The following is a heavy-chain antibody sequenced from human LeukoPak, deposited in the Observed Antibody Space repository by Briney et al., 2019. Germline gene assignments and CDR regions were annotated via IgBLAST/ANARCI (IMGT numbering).Heavy chain of an antibody. V-gene: IGHV4-34*01. CDR2: INHSGGT. D-gene: IGHD3-3*01. J-gene: IGHJ3*02. CDR3: ARGPYYDFWSGFGAFDI. Sequence: SETLSLTCAVYGGSFSGYYWSWIRQPPGKGLEWIGEINHSGGTNYNPSLKSRVTISVDTSKNQFSLKLSSVTAADTAVYYCARGPYYDFWSGFGAFDIWGQGTMVTVSS. CDR1: GGSFSGYY.